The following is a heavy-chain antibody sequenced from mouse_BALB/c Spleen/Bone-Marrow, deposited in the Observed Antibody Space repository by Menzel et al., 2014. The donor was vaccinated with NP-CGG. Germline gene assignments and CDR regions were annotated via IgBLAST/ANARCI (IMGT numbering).Heavy chain of an antibody. D-gene: IGHD2-10*02. CDR3: AREGYGYFHY. J-gene: IGHJ2*01. Sequence: QVQLQQSGAELVRPGTSVKVSCKASGYAFTNYLIDWVKQRPGQGLEWIGVINPGSGGTNYNEKFKGKATLTADKSSSTAYMQLSSLTSDDSAVCFCAREGYGYFHYWGQGTTLTVSS. V-gene: IGHV1-54*01. CDR2: INPGSGGT. CDR1: GYAFTNYL.